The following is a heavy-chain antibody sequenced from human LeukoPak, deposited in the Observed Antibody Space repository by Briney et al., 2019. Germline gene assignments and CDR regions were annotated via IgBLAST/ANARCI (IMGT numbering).Heavy chain of an antibody. J-gene: IGHJ4*02. CDR1: GYTFIDYH. CDR2: INPRSGGT. V-gene: IGHV1-2*06. CDR3: ARVTNDFWSGYYYFDY. D-gene: IGHD3-3*01. Sequence: GASVKVSCKTSGYTFIDYHIHRVRQAPGQRLEWMGRINPRSGGTNYAQKFQGRVTMTRDTSISTAYMELSRLRSDDTAVYYCARVTNDFWSGYYYFDYWGQGTLVTVSS.